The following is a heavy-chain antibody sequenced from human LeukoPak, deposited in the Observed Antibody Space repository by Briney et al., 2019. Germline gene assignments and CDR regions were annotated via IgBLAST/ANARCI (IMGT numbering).Heavy chain of an antibody. V-gene: IGHV3-23*01. D-gene: IGHD3-22*01. Sequence: GGSLRLSCTASGFTFSDYGMHWVRQAPGKGLEWVSAISGSGGSTYYADSVKGRFTISRDNSKNTLYLQMNSLRAEDTAVYYCAKTPAGSGYEWFDPWGQGTLVTVSS. CDR1: GFTFSDYG. CDR3: AKTPAGSGYEWFDP. J-gene: IGHJ5*02. CDR2: ISGSGGST.